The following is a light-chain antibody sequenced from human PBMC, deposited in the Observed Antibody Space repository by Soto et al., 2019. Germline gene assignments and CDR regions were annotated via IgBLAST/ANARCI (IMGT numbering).Light chain of an antibody. Sequence: EIVLTQSPGTLSLSPGERATLSCRASQSVSSSYLAWYQQTPGQAPRLLVYDTSYRATGVPDRFSGSGSGTDFTLTISRLEPADFAVYYCQQYDSSPWTCGQGTKVEIK. J-gene: IGKJ1*01. CDR1: QSVSSSY. CDR3: QQYDSSPWT. CDR2: DTS. V-gene: IGKV3-20*01.